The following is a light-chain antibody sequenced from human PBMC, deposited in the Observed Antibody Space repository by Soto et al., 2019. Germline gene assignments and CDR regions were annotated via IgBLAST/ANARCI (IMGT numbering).Light chain of an antibody. V-gene: IGKV1-5*03. CDR1: QSISTW. J-gene: IGKJ1*01. Sequence: DIQMTQSPSTLSASVGDRVTITCRASQSISTWLAWYQQNPGRAPNLLISKASSLDSGVQSRFSGSGSGTEFTLTISSLQPDDFATYYCQQYNSYPETCGEGTKVEIK. CDR2: KAS. CDR3: QQYNSYPET.